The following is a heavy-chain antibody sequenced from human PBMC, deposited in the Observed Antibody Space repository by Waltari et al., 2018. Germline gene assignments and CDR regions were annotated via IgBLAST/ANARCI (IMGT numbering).Heavy chain of an antibody. Sequence: EVQLVQSGAEVKKPGESLKISCKGSGYSFTSYWIGWVRQRPGKGLEWMGVISPCVSDTRHSPSFQGQVTISADKSISTAYLQWSSLKASDTAMYYCACIAAADNFDYWGQGTLVTVSS. D-gene: IGHD6-13*01. CDR1: GYSFTSYW. V-gene: IGHV5-51*03. CDR3: ACIAAADNFDY. CDR2: ISPCVSDT. J-gene: IGHJ4*02.